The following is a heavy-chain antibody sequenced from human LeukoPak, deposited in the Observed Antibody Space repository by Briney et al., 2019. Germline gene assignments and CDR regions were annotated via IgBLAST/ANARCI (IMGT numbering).Heavy chain of an antibody. Sequence: GGSLRLSCAASGFTFSSYWMSWVRQAPGKGLEWVANIKQDGSEKYYVDSVKGRFTISRDNAKNSLYLQMNSLRAEDTAVYYCGRVDSSSSRFIDFWGQGTLVTVSS. J-gene: IGHJ4*02. CDR3: GRVDSSSSRFIDF. D-gene: IGHD6-13*01. CDR2: IKQDGSEK. CDR1: GFTFSSYW. V-gene: IGHV3-7*02.